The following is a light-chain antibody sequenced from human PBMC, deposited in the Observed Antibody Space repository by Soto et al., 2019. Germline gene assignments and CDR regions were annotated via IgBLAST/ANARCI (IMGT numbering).Light chain of an antibody. Sequence: QSVLTQPPSASGTPGQGVTISCSGGSSNIGSNSVNWYQQFPGRAPKLLMYYDNQRPSGVPERFSGSKSGTSASLAIIGLQSEDEADYFCAAWDNSLDGFYLFGTGTKVTVL. J-gene: IGLJ1*01. CDR2: YDN. CDR1: SSNIGSNS. CDR3: AAWDNSLDGFYL. V-gene: IGLV1-44*01.